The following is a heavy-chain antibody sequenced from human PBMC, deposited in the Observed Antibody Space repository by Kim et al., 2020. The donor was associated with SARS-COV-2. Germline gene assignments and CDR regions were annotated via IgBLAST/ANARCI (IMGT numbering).Heavy chain of an antibody. CDR1: GGSFSGYY. V-gene: IGHV4-34*01. CDR2: INHSGST. CDR3: ASFLTDAFDI. J-gene: IGHJ3*02. Sequence: SETLSLTCAVYGGSFSGYYWSWIRQPPGKGLEWIGEINHSGSTNYNPSLKSRVTISVDTSKNQFSLKLSSVTAADTAVYYCASFLTDAFDIWGQGTMVTVSS. D-gene: IGHD3-9*01.